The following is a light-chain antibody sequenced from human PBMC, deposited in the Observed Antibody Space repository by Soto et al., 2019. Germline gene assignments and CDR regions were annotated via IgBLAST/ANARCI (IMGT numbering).Light chain of an antibody. CDR1: SSNIGSNY. V-gene: IGLV1-47*01. CDR2: RNN. J-gene: IGLJ2*01. CDR3: AAWDDSLSVVV. Sequence: QSVLTQPPSASGTPGQRDTISCSGSSSNIGSNYVYWYQQLPGTAPKLLIYRNNQRPSGVPDRFSGSKSGTSASLAISGLRSEDEADYYCAAWDDSLSVVVFGGGTKLTV.